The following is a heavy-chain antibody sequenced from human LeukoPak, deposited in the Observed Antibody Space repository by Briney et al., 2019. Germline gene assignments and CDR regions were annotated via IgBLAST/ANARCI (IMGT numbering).Heavy chain of an antibody. V-gene: IGHV3-21*01. J-gene: IGHJ4*02. D-gene: IGHD3-16*02. CDR1: GFTFSSYT. Sequence: GVSLRLSCAASGFTFSSYTMNWVRQAPGKGLEWVSSISSSSSYIYYADSVKGRFTISRDNAKNSLYLQMNSLRAEDTAVYYCARDRNYDYIWGSYRPDYFDYWGQGTLVTVSS. CDR2: ISSSSSYI. CDR3: ARDRNYDYIWGSYRPDYFDY.